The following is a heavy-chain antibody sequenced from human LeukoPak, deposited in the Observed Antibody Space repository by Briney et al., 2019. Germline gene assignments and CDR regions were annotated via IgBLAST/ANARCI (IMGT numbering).Heavy chain of an antibody. J-gene: IGHJ6*03. CDR3: ARLSISPRTVFYYMDV. CDR2: IYHSGST. CDR1: GYSISSGYY. D-gene: IGHD2-21*01. V-gene: IGHV4-38-2*02. Sequence: SETLSLTCTVSGYSISSGYYWGWIRQPPGKGLEWIGSIYHSGSTYYNPSLKSRVTISVDTSKNQFSLKLSSVTAADTAVYYCARLSISPRTVFYYMDVWGKGTTVTISS.